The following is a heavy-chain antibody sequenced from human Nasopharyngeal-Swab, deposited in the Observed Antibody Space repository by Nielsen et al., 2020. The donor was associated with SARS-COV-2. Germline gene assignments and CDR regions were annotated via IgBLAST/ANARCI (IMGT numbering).Heavy chain of an antibody. D-gene: IGHD5-18*01. V-gene: IGHV1-69*06. Sequence: SVKVSSKASGGTFSSYAISWVRQAPGQGLEWMGGIIPIFGTANYAQKFQGRVTITADKSTSTAYMELSSLRSEDTAVYYCARGNTAMDLDYWGQGTLVTVSS. CDR1: GGTFSSYA. CDR3: ARGNTAMDLDY. CDR2: IIPIFGTA. J-gene: IGHJ4*02.